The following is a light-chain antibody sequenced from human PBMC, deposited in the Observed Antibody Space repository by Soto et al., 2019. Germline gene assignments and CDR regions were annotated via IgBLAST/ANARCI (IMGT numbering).Light chain of an antibody. V-gene: IGLV2-23*02. Sequence: SVLTQSASVSGSPGQSITVSCTGTSSDVGSYNLVSWYQHHPGKAPKLLIYEVSKRPSGVSYRFSGSKSGNTASLTISGLQAEDEADYYCCSHAGSSTYVFGTGTKVTVL. CDR3: CSHAGSSTYV. J-gene: IGLJ1*01. CDR2: EVS. CDR1: SSDVGSYNL.